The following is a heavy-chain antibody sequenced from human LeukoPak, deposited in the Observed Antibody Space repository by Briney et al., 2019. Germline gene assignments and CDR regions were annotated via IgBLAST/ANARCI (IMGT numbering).Heavy chain of an antibody. V-gene: IGHV4-38-2*02. CDR3: ARVGWELSPFDY. CDR2: ILHSGTT. CDR1: GGSITSYF. D-gene: IGHD1-26*01. J-gene: IGHJ4*02. Sequence: IPSETLSLTCTVSGGSITSYFWGWIRQPPGKGLEWIGTILHSGTTYYNPSLKSRVTISVDTSKNQFSLNLRSVTAADTAVYYCARVGWELSPFDYWGQGTLVTVSS.